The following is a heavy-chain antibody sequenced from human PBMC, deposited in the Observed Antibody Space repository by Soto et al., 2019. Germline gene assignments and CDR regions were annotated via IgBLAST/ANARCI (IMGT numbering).Heavy chain of an antibody. D-gene: IGHD5-12*01. Sequence: ASVKVSCKVSGYSLTELSMHWVRQAPGKGLEWMGGFDPEDGETIYAQKFQGRVTMTEDTSTDTAYMELRSLRSDDTAVYFXATGFQGYPYGHTGDNWGXXTXVTVSS. V-gene: IGHV1-24*01. CDR2: FDPEDGET. CDR3: ATGFQGYPYGHTGDN. CDR1: GYSLTELS. J-gene: IGHJ4*01.